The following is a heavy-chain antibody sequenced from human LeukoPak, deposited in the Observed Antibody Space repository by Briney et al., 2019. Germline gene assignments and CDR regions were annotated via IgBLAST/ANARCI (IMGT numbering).Heavy chain of an antibody. V-gene: IGHV4-34*01. CDR3: ARNYSSGWRTFDY. J-gene: IGHJ4*02. Sequence: SETLSLTCAVYGGSFSGYYWGWIRQPPGKGLEWIGEINHSGSTNYNPSLKSRVTISVDTSKNQFSLKLSSVTAADTAVYYCARNYSSGWRTFDYWGQGTLVTVSS. CDR1: GGSFSGYY. CDR2: INHSGST. D-gene: IGHD6-19*01.